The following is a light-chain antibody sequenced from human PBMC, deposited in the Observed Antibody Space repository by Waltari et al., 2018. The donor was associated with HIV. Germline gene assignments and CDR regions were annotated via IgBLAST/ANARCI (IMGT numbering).Light chain of an antibody. J-gene: IGLJ3*02. CDR2: MND. Sequence: QSVLTQPPSASGTPGQRVIISCAGLSSTIGSTPVSWFTHLPGTAPKFSIYMNDQRPSGVPDRFSGSKSGTSASLAIRGLRSEDEADYYCAAWDASLSRWVFGGGTKLTVL. V-gene: IGLV1-47*01. CDR3: AAWDASLSRWV. CDR1: SSTIGSTP.